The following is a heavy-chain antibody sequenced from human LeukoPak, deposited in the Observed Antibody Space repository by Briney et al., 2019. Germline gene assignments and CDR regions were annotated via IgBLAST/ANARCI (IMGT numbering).Heavy chain of an antibody. D-gene: IGHD3-22*01. Sequence: SETLSLTCSVSGGSIRSDYWSWIRQPPGKGLEWIGYVHHSGTTNYNPSLKSRVTISLDTSKNQFSLRLTSVTAADTAVYYCARYGSSGYYLPHFDYWGQGTLVTVSS. CDR2: VHHSGTT. CDR1: GGSIRSDY. V-gene: IGHV4-59*01. J-gene: IGHJ4*02. CDR3: ARYGSSGYYLPHFDY.